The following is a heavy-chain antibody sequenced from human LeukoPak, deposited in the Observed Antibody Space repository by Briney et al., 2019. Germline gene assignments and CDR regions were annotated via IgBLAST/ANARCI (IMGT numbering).Heavy chain of an antibody. V-gene: IGHV3-23*01. CDR1: GFTFSSYA. D-gene: IGHD5-18*01. Sequence: PGGSLRLSCAASGFTFSSYAMSWVRQAPGKGLGWVSAISGSGGSTYYADPVKGRFTISRDNSKNTLYLQMNSLRAEDTAVYYCAKDGYRGYSYGYSRFDYWGQGTLVTVSS. J-gene: IGHJ4*02. CDR2: ISGSGGST. CDR3: AKDGYRGYSYGYSRFDY.